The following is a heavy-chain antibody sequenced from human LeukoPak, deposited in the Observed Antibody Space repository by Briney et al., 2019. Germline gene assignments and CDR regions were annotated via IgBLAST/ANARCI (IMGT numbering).Heavy chain of an antibody. CDR3: ASLLLGTLHFDY. V-gene: IGHV4-39*01. CDR1: GGSISSSSYY. D-gene: IGHD7-27*01. J-gene: IGHJ4*02. Sequence: SETLSLTCTVSGGSISSSSYYWGWIRQPPGKGLEWIGSIYYSGSTYYNPSLKSRVTISVDTSKNQLSLKLSSVTAADTAVYYCASLLLGTLHFDYWGQGTLVTVSS. CDR2: IYYSGST.